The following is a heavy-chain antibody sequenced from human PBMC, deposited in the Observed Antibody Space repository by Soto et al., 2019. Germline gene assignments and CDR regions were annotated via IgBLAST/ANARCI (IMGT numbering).Heavy chain of an antibody. CDR1: GISFINHY. J-gene: IGHJ5*02. CDR2: INPAGSVT. Sequence: QVQLLQSGAEVKKPGASVKVSCKASGISFINHYVHRVRQAPGQGPEWMGVINPAGSVTVYALKLQDRVTVTRHTPTSTVYMELNSLTSEDTAIYYCARDNSRTFPAAPGDKKSDSSGWWFDPWGQGTLVTVSS. V-gene: IGHV1-46*03. CDR3: ARDNSRTFPAAPGDKKSDSSGWWFDP. D-gene: IGHD6-13*01.